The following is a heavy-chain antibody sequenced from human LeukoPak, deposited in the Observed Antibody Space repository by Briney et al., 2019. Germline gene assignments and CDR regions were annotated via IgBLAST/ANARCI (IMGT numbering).Heavy chain of an antibody. D-gene: IGHD3-10*01. J-gene: IGHJ3*02. Sequence: SESLSLTCTVSGGSISSSTYYWAWIRQPPGEGLEWIANIYYTGTTYYNPSLKSRVTISVDASKNQFSLRLSSVTAAGTAVYYCARQTLGYGSGDAFDIWGQGTMVTVSS. CDR3: ARQTLGYGSGDAFDI. CDR1: GGSISSSTYY. V-gene: IGHV4-39*01. CDR2: IYYTGTT.